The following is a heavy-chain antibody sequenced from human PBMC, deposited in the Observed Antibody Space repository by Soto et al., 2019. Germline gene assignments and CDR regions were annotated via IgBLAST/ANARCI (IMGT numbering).Heavy chain of an antibody. Sequence: ASVKVSCKASEDTFPSYDINWVRQATGQRPEWLGRMNPNSGTTGYADNFQGRVTMTRDTSISTAYMELSRLRSDDTAVYYCARSGYYYDSSGYLRPFDYWGQGTLVTVSS. J-gene: IGHJ4*02. V-gene: IGHV1-8*01. CDR3: ARSGYYYDSSGYLRPFDY. CDR2: MNPNSGTT. CDR1: EDTFPSYD. D-gene: IGHD3-22*01.